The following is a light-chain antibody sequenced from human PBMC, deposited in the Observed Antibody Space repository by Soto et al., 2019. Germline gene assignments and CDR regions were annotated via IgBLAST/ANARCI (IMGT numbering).Light chain of an antibody. V-gene: IGLV4-69*01. J-gene: IGLJ3*02. CDR1: SGVSSYV. CDR3: QTWATGIRV. CDR2: INSDGSH. Sequence: QLVLTQSPSASASLGDSVKLTCTLSSGVSSYVIAWHQQRPEKGPRYLMKINSDGSHTKGDGIPDRFSGSSSGAERYLIISRLQSEDEADYYCQTWATGIRVFGGGTKVTVL.